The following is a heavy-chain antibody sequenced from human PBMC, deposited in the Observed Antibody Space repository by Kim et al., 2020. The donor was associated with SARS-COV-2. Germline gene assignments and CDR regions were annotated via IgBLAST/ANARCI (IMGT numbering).Heavy chain of an antibody. CDR3: ATGTIEGASGAYDY. CDR2: IIGSGAKT. V-gene: IGHV3-23*01. J-gene: IGHJ4*02. CDR1: GFTFSNYA. D-gene: IGHD1-26*01. Sequence: GGSLRLSCAASGFTFSNYAMRWVRQAPGKGLEWVSSIIGSGAKTYYTDSVKGRFTISRDNSKNTLYLQMNSLRAEDTATYYCATGTIEGASGAYDYWGQGTLVTFSS.